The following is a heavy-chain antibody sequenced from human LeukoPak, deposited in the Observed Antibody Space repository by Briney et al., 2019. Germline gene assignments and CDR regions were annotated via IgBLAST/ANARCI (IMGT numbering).Heavy chain of an antibody. Sequence: GGSLRLSCAASGFTISSYGMHWVRQTPGKGLEWVAVISYDGSNKYYADSVKGRFTISRDNSKNTLYLQMNSLRAEDTAVYYCAKDEALRDSSGLDYWGQGTLVTVSS. CDR2: ISYDGSNK. V-gene: IGHV3-30*18. D-gene: IGHD3-22*01. CDR1: GFTISSYG. CDR3: AKDEALRDSSGLDY. J-gene: IGHJ4*02.